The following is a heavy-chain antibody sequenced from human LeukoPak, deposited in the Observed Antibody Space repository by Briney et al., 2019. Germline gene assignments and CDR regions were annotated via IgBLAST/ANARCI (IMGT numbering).Heavy chain of an antibody. V-gene: IGHV1-2*02. J-gene: IGHJ4*02. Sequence: ASVKVSCKASGYTFTAYHMHWVRQAPGQGLEWMGWINPKRGDSKYAQKFEGRVSMTRDTSISTAYMELSGLTSDDTAVYYCARGELIGDSWGQGTLVTVSS. CDR1: GYTFTAYH. CDR3: ARGELIGDS. D-gene: IGHD3-10*01. CDR2: INPKRGDS.